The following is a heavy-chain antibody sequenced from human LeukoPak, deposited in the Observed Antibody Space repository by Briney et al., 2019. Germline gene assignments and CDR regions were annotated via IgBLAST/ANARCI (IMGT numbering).Heavy chain of an antibody. CDR1: GFIFNSFW. J-gene: IGHJ4*02. CDR3: ARDDVGVLDN. V-gene: IGHV3-7*01. CDR2: IKQDGWDK. D-gene: IGHD1-26*01. Sequence: GGTLTLSCAGSGFIFNSFWMIWVRQAPGQGPEWVANIKQDGWDKHYVDSVKGRFTISRDNSKNALYLHMNRLSDEDTDVYYFARDDVGVLDNWGQGTLVTVSS.